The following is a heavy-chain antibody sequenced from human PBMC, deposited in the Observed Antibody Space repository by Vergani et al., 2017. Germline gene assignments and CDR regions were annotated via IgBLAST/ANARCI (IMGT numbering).Heavy chain of an antibody. CDR2: ISSDGRTS. J-gene: IGHJ6*02. V-gene: IGHV3-48*01. CDR3: ARDTVPYYDILTGYYGLDV. CDR1: GFIFRSHS. D-gene: IGHD3-9*01. Sequence: EVQLVESGGGLVQPGGSLRLSCAASGFIFRSHSMNWVRQAPGKGLEWVSYISSDGRTSYYADSVKGRFTISRDNAKNSLYLKMNSLRAEDTAVYYCARDTVPYYDILTGYYGLDVWGQGTTVTVSS.